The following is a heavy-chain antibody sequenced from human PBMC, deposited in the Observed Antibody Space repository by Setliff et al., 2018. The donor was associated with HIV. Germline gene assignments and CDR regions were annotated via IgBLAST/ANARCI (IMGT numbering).Heavy chain of an antibody. CDR1: GDSISGGSYY. CDR2: IYTSGTT. Sequence: SETLSLTCTVSGDSISGGSYYWSWIRQPAGKGLEWIGRIYTSGTTNYNPSLKSRVTISVDTSKNQFSLKLSSVTAADTAVYYCARSSSSWSGWFDPWGQGTLVTVSS. V-gene: IGHV4-61*02. J-gene: IGHJ5*02. D-gene: IGHD6-13*01. CDR3: ARSSSSWSGWFDP.